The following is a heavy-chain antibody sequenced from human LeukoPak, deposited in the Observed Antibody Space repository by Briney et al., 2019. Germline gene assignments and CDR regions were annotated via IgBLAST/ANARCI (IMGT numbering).Heavy chain of an antibody. CDR2: IYYSGST. Sequence: SQTLSLTCTVSGGSISSGGYYWSWIRQPPGKRLEWIGYIYYSGSTNYNLSLKSRLTISLDTSRNQFSLNLSSVTAADTAVYYCARVIGAAPYYFDYWGQGTLVTVSS. CDR3: ARVIGAAPYYFDY. D-gene: IGHD2/OR15-2a*01. J-gene: IGHJ4*02. V-gene: IGHV4-61*08. CDR1: GGSISSGGYY.